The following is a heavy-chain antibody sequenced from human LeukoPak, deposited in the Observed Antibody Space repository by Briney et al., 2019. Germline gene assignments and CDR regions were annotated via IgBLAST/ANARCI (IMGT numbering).Heavy chain of an antibody. CDR1: GGSISSGNW. J-gene: IGHJ4*02. CDR2: IYHSGST. Sequence: SETLSLTCAVSGGSISSGNWWNWVRQSPGKGLEWIGDIYHSGSTNYNPSLESRVTISVDKSKNQFSLRLSSLTAADTAVYYCARGPVLDFWGQGTLVTVSS. D-gene: IGHD3-3*01. V-gene: IGHV4-4*02. CDR3: ARGPVLDF.